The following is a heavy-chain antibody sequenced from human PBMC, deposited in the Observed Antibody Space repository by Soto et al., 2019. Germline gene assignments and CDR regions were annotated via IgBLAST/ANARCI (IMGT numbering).Heavy chain of an antibody. V-gene: IGHV4-59*08. Sequence: QVQLQESGPGLVKPSETLSLTCSVSGGSISNYYWSWIRQPPGKGLEWTGYIHYSGSTNYNPSLNGRVTISVATPKNHFSRRLSSVTAADTAVYYCARHEAYLGAFDIWGQGTMVTVSS. D-gene: IGHD7-27*01. CDR1: GGSISNYY. J-gene: IGHJ3*02. CDR3: ARHEAYLGAFDI. CDR2: IHYSGST.